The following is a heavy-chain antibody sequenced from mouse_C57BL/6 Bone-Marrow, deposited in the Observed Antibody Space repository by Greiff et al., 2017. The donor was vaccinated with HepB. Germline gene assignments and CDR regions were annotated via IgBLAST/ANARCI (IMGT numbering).Heavy chain of an antibody. CDR3: APHYYGSSHYWYFDV. V-gene: IGHV3-6*01. D-gene: IGHD1-1*01. J-gene: IGHJ1*03. CDR2: ISYDGIN. CDR1: GYSITSGYY. Sequence: EVKLVESGPGLVKPSQSLSLTCSVTGYSITSGYYWNWIRQFPGNKLEWMGYISYDGINNYNPSLKNRISITRDTSKNQFFLKLNSVTTEDTATYYCAPHYYGSSHYWYFDVWGTGTTVTVSS.